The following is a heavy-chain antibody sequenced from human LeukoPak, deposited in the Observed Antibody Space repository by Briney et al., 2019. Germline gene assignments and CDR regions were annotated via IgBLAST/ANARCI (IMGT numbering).Heavy chain of an antibody. J-gene: IGHJ4*02. V-gene: IGHV4-39*01. CDR1: GGSISSRSYS. CDR2: IYYSGST. D-gene: IGHD3-22*01. CDR3: ATRHYDSDGYYFDY. Sequence: SETLSLTCTVSGGSISSRSYSWGWIRQPPGKGLGWIGSIYYSGSTYYHPSLKSRVTISVDTSKNQFSLKLSSVTAADTAVYYCATRHYDSDGYYFDYWGQGTLVTVSS.